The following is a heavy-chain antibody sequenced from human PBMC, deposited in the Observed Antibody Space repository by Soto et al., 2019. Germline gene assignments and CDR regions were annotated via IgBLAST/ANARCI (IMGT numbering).Heavy chain of an antibody. V-gene: IGHV1-69*12. D-gene: IGHD3-22*01. Sequence: QVQLVQSGAEVKKPGSSVKVSCKVSGGSFSNYAISWVRQAPGQGLEWMGGIIPIFGSATYAQRCQGRVTITADESTRKAYMELSSLRSDDTAVYYCASDPRNNYDRSCFSGGDYWGQGTLVTVSS. CDR2: IIPIFGSA. CDR1: GGSFSNYA. J-gene: IGHJ4*01. CDR3: ASDPRNNYDRSCFSGGDY.